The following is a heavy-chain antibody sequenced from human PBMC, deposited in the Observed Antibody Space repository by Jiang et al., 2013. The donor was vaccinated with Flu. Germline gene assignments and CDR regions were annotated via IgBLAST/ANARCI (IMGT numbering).Heavy chain of an antibody. J-gene: IGHJ4*02. V-gene: IGHV3-30-3*01. D-gene: IGHD2-21*02. Sequence: QLVESGGGVVQPGRSLRLSCAASGFTFSSYAMHWVRQAPGKGLEWVAVISYDGSNKYYADSVKGRFTISRDNSKNTLYLQMNSLRAEDTAVYYCARDHKGLVTAILDYWGQGTLVTVSS. CDR1: GFTFSSYA. CDR2: ISYDGSNK. CDR3: ARDHKGLVTAILDY.